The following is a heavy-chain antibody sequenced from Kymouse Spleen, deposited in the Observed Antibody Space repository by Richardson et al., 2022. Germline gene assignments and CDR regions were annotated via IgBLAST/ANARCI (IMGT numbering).Heavy chain of an antibody. Sequence: QVQLVESGGGVVQPGRSLRLSCAASGFTFSSYGMHWVRQAPGKGLEWVAVIWYDGSNKYYADSVKGRFTISRDNSKNTLYLQMNSLRAEDTAVYYCARDGSSFYNWFDPWGQGTLVTVSS. J-gene: IGHJ5*02. V-gene: IGHV3-33*01. CDR3: ARDGSSFYNWFDP. CDR1: GFTFSSYG. CDR2: IWYDGSNK. D-gene: IGHD1-26*01.